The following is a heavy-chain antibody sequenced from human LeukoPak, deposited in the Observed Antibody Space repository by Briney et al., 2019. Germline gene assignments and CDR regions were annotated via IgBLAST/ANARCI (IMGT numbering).Heavy chain of an antibody. CDR2: ISSSGSTI. J-gene: IGHJ4*02. V-gene: IGHV3-48*03. D-gene: IGHD2-15*01. Sequence: GGSLRLSCAASGFTFSSYEMNWVRQAPGKGLEWVSYISSSGSTIYYADSVKGRFTISGDNAKNSLYLQMNSLRAEDTAVYYCARDLRVGYYFDYWGQGTLVTVSS. CDR1: GFTFSSYE. CDR3: ARDLRVGYYFDY.